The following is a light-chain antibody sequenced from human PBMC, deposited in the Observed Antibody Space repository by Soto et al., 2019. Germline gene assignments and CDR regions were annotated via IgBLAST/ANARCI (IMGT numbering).Light chain of an antibody. V-gene: IGKV1-5*03. J-gene: IGKJ2*01. CDR1: QSISNW. CDR2: RAS. Sequence: IQLTQSPSSLSASVGDRVTITCRASQSISNWLAWYQQKPGKAPKLLIYRASALESGVPSRFSGSGSGTEFTLTISSLQPDDFATYYCQQYNSYSHTFGQGTKVEIK. CDR3: QQYNSYSHT.